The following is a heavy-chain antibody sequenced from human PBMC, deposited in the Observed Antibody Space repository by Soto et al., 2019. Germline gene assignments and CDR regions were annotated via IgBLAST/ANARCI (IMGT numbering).Heavy chain of an antibody. CDR1: GGTFSSYA. D-gene: IGHD6-6*01. Sequence: SVKVSCKASGGTFSSYAISWVRQAPGQGLEWMGGIIPIFGTANYAQKFQGRVTITADKSTSTAYMELSSLGSEDTAVYYCARDSKRQLVLGWLDPWGQGTLVTVSS. V-gene: IGHV1-69*06. CDR2: IIPIFGTA. J-gene: IGHJ5*02. CDR3: ARDSKRQLVLGWLDP.